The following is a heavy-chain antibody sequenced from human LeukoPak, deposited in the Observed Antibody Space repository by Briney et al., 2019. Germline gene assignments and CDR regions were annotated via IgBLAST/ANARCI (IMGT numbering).Heavy chain of an antibody. CDR3: ARDQGGYYSSSWVFDY. CDR2: VNPNSGGT. CDR1: GYTFTRYY. V-gene: IGHV1-2*02. Sequence: SVKVSCKASGYTFTRYYMHWVRQAPGQGLEWMGWVNPNSGGTNFAQNFQGRVTMTRDTSISTAYMELSRLRSDDTAVYYCARDQGGYYSSSWVFDYWGQGTLVTVSS. J-gene: IGHJ4*02. D-gene: IGHD6-13*01.